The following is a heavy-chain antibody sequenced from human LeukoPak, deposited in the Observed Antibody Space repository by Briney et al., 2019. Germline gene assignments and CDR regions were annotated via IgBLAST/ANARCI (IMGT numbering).Heavy chain of an antibody. J-gene: IGHJ6*02. CDR2: ISGGGGST. D-gene: IGHD3-9*01. V-gene: IGHV3-23*01. Sequence: GGSLRLSCAASGFTFSSYWMSWVRQAPGKGLEWVSAISGGGGSTYYADSVKGRFTISRDNSKNTLYLQMNSLRAEDTAVYYCAKDRRSLGRYFDWSYYYYGMDVWGQGTTVTVSS. CDR1: GFTFSSYW. CDR3: AKDRRSLGRYFDWSYYYYGMDV.